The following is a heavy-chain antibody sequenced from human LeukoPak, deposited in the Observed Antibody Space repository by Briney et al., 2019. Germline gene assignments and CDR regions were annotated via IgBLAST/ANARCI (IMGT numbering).Heavy chain of an antibody. CDR1: GYTFTGYY. J-gene: IGHJ4*02. D-gene: IGHD1-1*01. Sequence: ASVKVSCKASGYTFTGYYMHWVRQAPGQGLEWMGWINPNSGGTNYAQKFQGRVTMTRDTSISTAYMELSRLRSDDTAVYYCARAPTKDDTFDYWGQGTLVTVSS. CDR3: ARAPTKDDTFDY. V-gene: IGHV1-2*02. CDR2: INPNSGGT.